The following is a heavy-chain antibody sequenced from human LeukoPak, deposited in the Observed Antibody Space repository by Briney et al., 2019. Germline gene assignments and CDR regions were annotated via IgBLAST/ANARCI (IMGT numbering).Heavy chain of an antibody. V-gene: IGHV1-3*04. J-gene: IGHJ6*02. CDR1: EYTFTSYA. D-gene: IGHD3-22*01. Sequence: ASVKISCKTSEYTFTSYAIHWVRQAPGQRLEWMGWVNTGNGNTKYSQKFQGRVTISADESTSTAYMELSSLRSEDTAVYYCASYYYDSSGYHYYYYYGMDVWGQGTTVTVSS. CDR3: ASYYYDSSGYHYYYYYGMDV. CDR2: VNTGNGNT.